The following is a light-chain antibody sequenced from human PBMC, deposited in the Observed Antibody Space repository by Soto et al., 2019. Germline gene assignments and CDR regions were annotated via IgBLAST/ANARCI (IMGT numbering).Light chain of an antibody. CDR2: DAS. J-gene: IGKJ4*01. V-gene: IGKV3-11*01. Sequence: EIVLTQSPATLSLSPGERATLSCRASQSVSSYLAWYQQKPGQAPRLLIYDASNRATGIPARFSGSGSGTDFTLTISSLEPEYFAVYYCEQHTLPLPFAAGTKVDIK. CDR1: QSVSSY. CDR3: EQHTLPLP.